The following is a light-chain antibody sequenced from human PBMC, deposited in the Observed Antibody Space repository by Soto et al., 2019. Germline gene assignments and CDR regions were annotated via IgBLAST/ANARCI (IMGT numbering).Light chain of an antibody. Sequence: EIVMTQSPATLSGSPGERATLSCRASQSVSTNLAWYQQKPGQAPRLLIYGASTRATGIPARFSGSGSGTEFTLTISSLQYDDFAVYYCQQYTNRPTWTFGQGTKV. J-gene: IGKJ1*01. V-gene: IGKV3-15*01. CDR1: QSVSTN. CDR2: GAS. CDR3: QQYTNRPTWT.